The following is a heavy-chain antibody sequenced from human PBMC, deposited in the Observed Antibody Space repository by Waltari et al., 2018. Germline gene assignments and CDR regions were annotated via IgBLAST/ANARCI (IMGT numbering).Heavy chain of an antibody. CDR2: INHGGST. J-gene: IGHJ3*02. D-gene: IGHD3-22*01. CDR3: ARHDRDTMIVVVIKGACDI. V-gene: IGHV4-34*04. Sequence: QVQLQQWGAGLLKPSETLSLTCAVYGGSFSGYYWSWIRQPPGKGLEWSGEINHGGSTNTNPTHRSGATISVYTSKNQFSLKLSSVPAAGTAVYYCARHDRDTMIVVVIKGACDIWGQGTMVTVSS. CDR1: GGSFSGYY.